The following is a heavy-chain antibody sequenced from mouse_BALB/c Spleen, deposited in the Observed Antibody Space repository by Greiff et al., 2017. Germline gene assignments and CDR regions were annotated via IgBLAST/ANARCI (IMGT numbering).Heavy chain of an antibody. V-gene: IGHV5-6-5*01. D-gene: IGHD1-2*01. CDR2: ISSGGST. CDR1: GFTFSSYA. CDR3: ARGRDYGYLAWFAY. J-gene: IGHJ3*01. Sequence: EVMLVESGGGLVKPGGSLKLSCAASGFTFSSYAMSWVRQTPEKRLEWVASISSGGSTYYPDSVKGRFTISRDNARNILYLQMSSLRSEDTAMYYCARGRDYGYLAWFAYWGQGTLVTVSA.